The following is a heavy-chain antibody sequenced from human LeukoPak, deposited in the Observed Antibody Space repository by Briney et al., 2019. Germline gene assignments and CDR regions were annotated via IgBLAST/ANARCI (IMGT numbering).Heavy chain of an antibody. D-gene: IGHD1-26*01. CDR2: LNGGGDST. V-gene: IGHV3-23*01. CDR3: ARKNSGSLDY. CDR1: GFTFSSYA. J-gene: IGHJ4*02. Sequence: GGSLRLSCAASGFTFSSYAMSWVRLAPGKGLEWVSALNGGGDSTHYADSVKGQFTISRDNSRTTLYLQMNSLRVEDTAVYFCARKNSGSLDYWGQGTLVTVSS.